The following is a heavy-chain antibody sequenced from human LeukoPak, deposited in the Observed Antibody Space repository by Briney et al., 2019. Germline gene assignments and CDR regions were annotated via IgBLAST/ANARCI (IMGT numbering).Heavy chain of an antibody. CDR2: IYTSGST. CDR3: AREGIAAAGGRFDP. CDR1: GGSISSYY. J-gene: IGHJ5*02. V-gene: IGHV4-4*07. D-gene: IGHD6-13*01. Sequence: SETLSLTCTVSGGSISSYYWSWIRQPAGKGLEWIGRIYTSGSTNYNPSLKSQVTMSVDTSKNQFSLKLSSVTAADTAVYYCAREGIAAAGGRFDPWGQGTLVTVSS.